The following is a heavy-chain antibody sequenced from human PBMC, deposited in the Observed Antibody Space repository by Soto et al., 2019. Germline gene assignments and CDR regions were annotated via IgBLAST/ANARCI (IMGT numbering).Heavy chain of an antibody. J-gene: IGHJ6*02. V-gene: IGHV1-2*02. CDR1: GYTFTGYY. Sequence: ASVKFTCKASGYTFTGYYMHWVRQAPGQGLEWMGWINPNSGGTNYAQKFQGRVTMTRDTSISTAYMELSRLRSDDTAVYYCAREWSAAGHFYGMDVWGQGTTVPVSS. D-gene: IGHD6-13*01. CDR3: AREWSAAGHFYGMDV. CDR2: INPNSGGT.